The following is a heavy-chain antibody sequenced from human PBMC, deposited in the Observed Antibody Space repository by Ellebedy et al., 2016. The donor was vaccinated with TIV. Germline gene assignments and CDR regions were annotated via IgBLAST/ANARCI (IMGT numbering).Heavy chain of an antibody. J-gene: IGHJ4*02. V-gene: IGHV4-39*01. CDR1: GDSISRSSYY. D-gene: IGHD6-13*01. CDR2: IYYSGSA. CDR3: ARNSSRIQNIAAAASTCDY. Sequence: MPSETLSLTCTVSGDSISRSSYYWGWIRQPPGKGLEWIGCIYYSGSAYNNPSLKSRVTMSVDTSKNQFSLKLGSVTAADTAVYYCARNSSRIQNIAAAASTCDYWGQGTLVTVSS.